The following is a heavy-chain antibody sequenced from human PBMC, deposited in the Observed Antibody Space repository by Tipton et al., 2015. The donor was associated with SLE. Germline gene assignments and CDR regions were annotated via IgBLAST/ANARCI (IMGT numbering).Heavy chain of an antibody. J-gene: IGHJ4*02. CDR1: GGSVSRSNNN. CDR2: VYFSGIT. D-gene: IGHD3-3*01. Sequence: LSCTVSGGSVSRSNNNWAWIRQPPGKGLERIGSVYFSGITFNSPSLQSRVTISLDTSKNQFSLKVTSVTAADTALYHCARHTSDIWSGFDIWGRGTLVTVSS. V-gene: IGHV4-39*07. CDR3: ARHTSDIWSGFDI.